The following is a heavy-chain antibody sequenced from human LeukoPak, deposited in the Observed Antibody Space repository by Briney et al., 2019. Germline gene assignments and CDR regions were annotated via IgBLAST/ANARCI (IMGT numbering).Heavy chain of an antibody. Sequence: ASVKVSCKASGYTFTSYGISWVRQAPGQGLEWMRWISAYNGNTNYAQKLQGRVTMTTDTSTSTAYMELRSLRSDDTAVYYCARDIVTYYDILTGYGAPFDIWGQGTMVTVSS. CDR3: ARDIVTYYDILTGYGAPFDI. V-gene: IGHV1-18*01. J-gene: IGHJ3*02. CDR1: GYTFTSYG. D-gene: IGHD3-9*01. CDR2: ISAYNGNT.